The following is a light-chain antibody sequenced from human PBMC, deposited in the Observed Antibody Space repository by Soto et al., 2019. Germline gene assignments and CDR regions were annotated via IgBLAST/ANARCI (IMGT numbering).Light chain of an antibody. CDR2: EVS. V-gene: IGLV2-14*01. J-gene: IGLJ1*01. Sequence: QSVRTQPASVSGSAGQSITISCTGTSSDVGGYNYVSWYQQHPGKAPKLMIYEVSNRPSGVSNRSSGSKSGNTASLTISGLQAEDEADYYCSSYTSSTFYVFGTGTKVTVL. CDR1: SSDVGGYNY. CDR3: SSYTSSTFYV.